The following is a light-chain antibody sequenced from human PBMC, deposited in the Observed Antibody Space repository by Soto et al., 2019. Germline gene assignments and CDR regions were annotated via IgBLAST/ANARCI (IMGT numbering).Light chain of an antibody. CDR2: LGS. V-gene: IGKV2-28*01. Sequence: DIVMTQSPLSLPVTPGEPASVSCRSSQSLLHSNGYNSLDWCLQKPGQSPQLLIYLGSNRASGVPDRVSGSGSGTDITLKISRVEAEEVGVYYCMQALQAPITFGQGTRLEIK. CDR1: QSLLHSNGYNS. J-gene: IGKJ5*01. CDR3: MQALQAPIT.